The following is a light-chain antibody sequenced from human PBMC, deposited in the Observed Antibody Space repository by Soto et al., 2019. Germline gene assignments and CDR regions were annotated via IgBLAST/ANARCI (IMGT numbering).Light chain of an antibody. J-gene: IGLJ1*01. CDR3: QSYDSSLSGYNYV. Sequence: QSVLTQPPSVSGAPGQRVTISCTGSSSNIGAGYDVHWYQQLPGTAPKLLIYGNSNRPSGVPDRFSGSKSGTSASLAFTGLQAEDEADYYCQSYDSSLSGYNYVFGTGTKLTVL. CDR1: SSNIGAGYD. V-gene: IGLV1-40*01. CDR2: GNS.